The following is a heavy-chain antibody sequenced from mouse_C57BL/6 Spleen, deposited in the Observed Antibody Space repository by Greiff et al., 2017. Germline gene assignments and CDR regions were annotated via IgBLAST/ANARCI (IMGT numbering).Heavy chain of an antibody. CDR3: ARGRDDYGSSLRSYAMDY. V-gene: IGHV1-9*01. J-gene: IGHJ4*01. CDR1: GYTFTGYW. Sequence: VQLQQSGAELMKPGASVKLSCKATGYTFTGYWIEWVKQRPGHGLEWIGEILPGSGSTNYNEKFKGKATFTADTSSNTAYMQLSSLTTEDSAIYYCARGRDDYGSSLRSYAMDYWGQGTSVTVSS. CDR2: ILPGSGST. D-gene: IGHD1-1*01.